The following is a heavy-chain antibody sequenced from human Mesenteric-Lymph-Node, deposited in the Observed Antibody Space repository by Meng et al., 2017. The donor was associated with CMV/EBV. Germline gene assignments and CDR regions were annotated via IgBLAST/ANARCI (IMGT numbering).Heavy chain of an antibody. Sequence: GGSLRLSCAASGFTFSSYGMHWVRQAPGKGLEWVAFIRYDGSNKYYADSVKGRFTISRDNSKNTLYLQMNSLRAEDTAVYYCAKEAGDIVVVPAAIRGQYYYYGMDVWGQGTTVTVSS. D-gene: IGHD2-2*02. CDR1: GFTFSSYG. J-gene: IGHJ6*02. CDR2: IRYDGSNK. V-gene: IGHV3-30*02. CDR3: AKEAGDIVVVPAAIRGQYYYYGMDV.